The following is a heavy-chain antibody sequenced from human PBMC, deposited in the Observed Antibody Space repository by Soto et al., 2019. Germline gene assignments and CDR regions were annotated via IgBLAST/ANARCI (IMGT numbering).Heavy chain of an antibody. D-gene: IGHD2-15*01. V-gene: IGHV3-7*01. Sequence: GSLRLSCAASGFTFSSYGMSWVRQAPGKGLEWVANIKQDGSEKYYVDSVKGRFTISRDNAKNSLYLQMNSLRAEDTAVYYCARRCIGGSGELGPDFDYCGQGTLVTVSA. CDR2: IKQDGSEK. J-gene: IGHJ4*02. CDR3: ARRCIGGSGELGPDFDY. CDR1: GFTFSSYG.